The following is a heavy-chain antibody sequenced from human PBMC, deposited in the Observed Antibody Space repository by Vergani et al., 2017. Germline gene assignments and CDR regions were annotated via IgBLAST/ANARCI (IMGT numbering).Heavy chain of an antibody. V-gene: IGHV5-51*03. Sequence: EVQLVQSGTEVKKPGESLKISCKTSGYIFTTYWIGWVRQMPGRGLEWLGMFSPGDSDTRYSPSFQGQVTISADKSISTAYLHWTSLKASDTAVYYCARLRLVPYSFDFWGQGTMVTVSS. D-gene: IGHD2-2*01. CDR1: GYIFTTYW. CDR2: FSPGDSDT. J-gene: IGHJ3*01. CDR3: ARLRLVPYSFDF.